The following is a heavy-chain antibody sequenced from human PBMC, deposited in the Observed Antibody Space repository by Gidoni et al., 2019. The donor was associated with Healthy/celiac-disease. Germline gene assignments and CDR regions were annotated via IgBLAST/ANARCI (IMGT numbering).Heavy chain of an antibody. D-gene: IGHD3-3*01. V-gene: IGHV3-33*01. CDR2: IWYDGSNK. CDR1: GFPFSSYG. J-gene: IGHJ5*02. CDR3: ARERVSVGGYYDPTSNWFDP. Sequence: QVQLVESGGGVVQPGRSLRPPCAPSGFPFSSYGTQWVRQAPGKGLEWVAVIWYDGSNKYYADSVKGRFTISRDNSKNTLYLQMNSLRAEDTAVYYCARERVSVGGYYDPTSNWFDPWSQGTLVTVSS.